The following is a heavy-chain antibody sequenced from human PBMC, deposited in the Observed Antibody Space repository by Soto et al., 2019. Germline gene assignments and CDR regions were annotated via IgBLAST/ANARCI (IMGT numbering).Heavy chain of an antibody. Sequence: LSLTCTVSGRSISSSSYYWGWIRQPPGKGLEWIGSIYDSWSTYYNPSLKSRVTISVDTSKNQSSLQLSSVTAAHTAVYYCARHFSGSYYGGDYYYYGMDVWGQGTTVTVSS. CDR1: GRSISSSSYY. J-gene: IGHJ6*02. CDR2: IYDSWST. V-gene: IGHV4-39*01. CDR3: ARHFSGSYYGGDYYYYGMDV. D-gene: IGHD1-26*01.